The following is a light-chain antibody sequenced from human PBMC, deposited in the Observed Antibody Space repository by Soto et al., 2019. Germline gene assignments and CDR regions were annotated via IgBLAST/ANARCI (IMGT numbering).Light chain of an antibody. V-gene: IGKV3-20*01. J-gene: IGKJ4*01. CDR2: GAS. CDR3: QRYSSSLLT. CDR1: QSVSSSY. Sequence: EVVRTQSRSTRSVAPWETSSGSLSASQSVSSSYLAWYQQKPGQAPRLLIYGASSRATGIPDRFSGSKSGTDFTLTISRLEPEDSAVYYCQRYSSSLLTFGGGTKVDIK.